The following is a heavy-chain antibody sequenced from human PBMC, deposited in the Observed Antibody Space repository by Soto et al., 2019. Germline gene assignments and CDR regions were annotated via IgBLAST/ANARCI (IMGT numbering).Heavy chain of an antibody. CDR2: INPNSGGT. Sequence: QVQLVQSGAEVKKPGASVKVSCKASGYTFTGYNMHWARQAPGQGPEWMGWINPNSGGTTYAQKFQGRVTVTRDTSISTAYMELSSLRSDDTAVYSCARGGSSSLDYWGQGTLVTVSS. CDR1: GYTFTGYN. CDR3: ARGGSSSLDY. V-gene: IGHV1-2*02. D-gene: IGHD6-6*01. J-gene: IGHJ4*02.